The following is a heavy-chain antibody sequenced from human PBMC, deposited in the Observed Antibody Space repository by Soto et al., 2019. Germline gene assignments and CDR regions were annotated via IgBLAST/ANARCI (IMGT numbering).Heavy chain of an antibody. V-gene: IGHV4-4*07. Sequence: SEKLSLTCTVSGGSINSYWWSWIRQPAGKGLEWIGRVYSSGTTDYNPSLNSRATMSVETSKNQFSLKLSSVTAADTAVYYCARDIASHAYVEGYRGPGTHVIVS. J-gene: IGHJ4*02. CDR3: ARDIASHAYVEGY. CDR2: VYSSGTT. D-gene: IGHD2-21*01. CDR1: GGSINSYW.